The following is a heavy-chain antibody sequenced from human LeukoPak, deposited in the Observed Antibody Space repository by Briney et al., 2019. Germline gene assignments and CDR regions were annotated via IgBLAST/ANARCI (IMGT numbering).Heavy chain of an antibody. CDR3: ARERTYDAFDI. CDR1: GYTFTTYG. CDR2: ISAYNGNT. V-gene: IGHV1-18*01. J-gene: IGHJ3*02. Sequence: ASVTVSSTASGYTFTTYGISWVRQAPGQGLEWMGWISAYNGNTNYAQKLQGRVTMTTDTATSTAYMELRSLRSDDTAVYYCARERTYDAFDIWGQGTMVTVSS.